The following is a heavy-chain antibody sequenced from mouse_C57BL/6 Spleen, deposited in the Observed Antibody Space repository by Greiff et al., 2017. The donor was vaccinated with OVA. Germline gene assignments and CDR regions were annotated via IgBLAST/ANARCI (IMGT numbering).Heavy chain of an antibody. CDR1: GYTFTDYN. Sequence: EVQLQQSGPELVKPGASVKMSCKASGYTFTDYNMHWVKQSHGKSLEWIGYINPNNGGTSYNQKFQGKATLTVNKSSSTAYLELCSLTSEDSAVYYCARGGGARYFDVWGTGTTVTVSS. CDR3: ARGGGARYFDV. J-gene: IGHJ1*03. CDR2: INPNNGGT. V-gene: IGHV1-22*01.